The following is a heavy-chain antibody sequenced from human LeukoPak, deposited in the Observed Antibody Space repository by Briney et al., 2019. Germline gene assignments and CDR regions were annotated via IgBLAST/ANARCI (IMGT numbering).Heavy chain of an antibody. V-gene: IGHV3-74*01. CDR1: GFTFSGHW. J-gene: IGHJ4*02. CDR3: ARDLNWGQVNY. Sequence: GGSLRLSCAASGFTFSGHWMYWLRQAPGKGLAWVSRINGDGSATNYAGSMKGRFTISRDNARNIVYLQMNSLREDDTAVYYCARDLNWGQVNYWGQGTLAPASS. D-gene: IGHD7-27*01. CDR2: INGDGSAT.